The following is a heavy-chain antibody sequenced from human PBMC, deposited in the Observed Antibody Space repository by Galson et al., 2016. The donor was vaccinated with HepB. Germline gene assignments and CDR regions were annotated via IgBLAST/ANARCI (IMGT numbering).Heavy chain of an antibody. Sequence: SLRLSCAASGFSFRSSWMHWVRQAPGKGLVWVSRIKYDGSRPSYADSVKGRFTISRDNAKNTLYLQMNSLRAGDTAVYYCARDRAPGGFDYWSQGKLATVSS. J-gene: IGHJ4*02. CDR3: ARDRAPGGFDY. CDR1: GFSFRSSW. D-gene: IGHD3-10*01. V-gene: IGHV3-74*01. CDR2: IKYDGSRP.